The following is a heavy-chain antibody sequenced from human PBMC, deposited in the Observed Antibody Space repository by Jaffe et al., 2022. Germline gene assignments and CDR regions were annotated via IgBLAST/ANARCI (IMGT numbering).Heavy chain of an antibody. CDR3: AREPPQGGYSDDLDY. J-gene: IGHJ4*02. CDR2: IYHSGST. D-gene: IGHD2-21*02. V-gene: IGHV4-38-2*02. Sequence: QVQLQESGPGLVKPSETLSLTCAVSGYSISSGYYWGWIRQPPGKGLEWIGSIYHSGSTYYNPSLKSRVTISVDTSKNQFSLKLSSVTAADTAVYYCAREPPQGGYSDDLDYWGQGTLVTVSS. CDR1: GYSISSGYY.